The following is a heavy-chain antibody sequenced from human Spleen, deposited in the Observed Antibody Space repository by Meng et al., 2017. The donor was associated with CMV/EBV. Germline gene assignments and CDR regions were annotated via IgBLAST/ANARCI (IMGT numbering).Heavy chain of an antibody. CDR1: GGSISSYY. Sequence: SETLTLTCTVSGGSISSYYWSWIRQPPGKGLEWIGYIYYSGSTNYNPSLKSRVTISVDTSKNQFPLKMSSVTAADTAVYYCARVGYCSSTSCYNYYYYGMDVWGQGTTVTVSS. D-gene: IGHD2-2*03. J-gene: IGHJ6*02. V-gene: IGHV4-59*08. CDR2: IYYSGST. CDR3: ARVGYCSSTSCYNYYYYGMDV.